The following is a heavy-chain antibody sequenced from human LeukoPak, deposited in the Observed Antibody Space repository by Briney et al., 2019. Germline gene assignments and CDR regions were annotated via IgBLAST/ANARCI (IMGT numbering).Heavy chain of an antibody. J-gene: IGHJ3*02. V-gene: IGHV4-30-2*01. D-gene: IGHD5-18*01. Sequence: PSQTLSLTCAVSGGSISSGGYSWSWIRQPPGKGLEWIGEINHSGSTNYNPSLKSRVTISVDTSKNQFSLKLSSVTAADTAVYYCARVWKYSYGSHDAFDIWGQGTMVTVSS. CDR3: ARVWKYSYGSHDAFDI. CDR2: INHSGST. CDR1: GGSISSGGYS.